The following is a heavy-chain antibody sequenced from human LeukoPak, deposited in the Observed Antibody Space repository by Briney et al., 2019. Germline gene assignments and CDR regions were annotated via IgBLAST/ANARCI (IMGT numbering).Heavy chain of an antibody. CDR1: GFTFSKYW. CDR3: ATKQWLAPPPDS. Sequence: GGSLRLSCAACGFTFSKYWMLWVRHAPGKGLESVSRINTDGTVTTYADSVKGRFTVSRDNADNTMFLQMNSVRDEDTAVYYCATKQWLAPPPDSWGQGTPVTVSS. J-gene: IGHJ4*02. V-gene: IGHV3-74*01. D-gene: IGHD6-19*01. CDR2: INTDGTVT.